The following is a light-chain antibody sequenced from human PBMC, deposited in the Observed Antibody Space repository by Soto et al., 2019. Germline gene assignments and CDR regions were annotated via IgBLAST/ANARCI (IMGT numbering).Light chain of an antibody. J-gene: IGLJ2*01. V-gene: IGLV2-14*01. Sequence: QSVLTQPASVSGSPGQSITISCTGTSSDLAIYNYVSWYQQQPGKAPKLMIYQVTNRPSGVSNRFSGSRSGNTASLTISGLQAEDEADYYCCSYAESNIFLLFAGGTKLTVL. CDR3: CSYAESNIFLL. CDR1: SSDLAIYNY. CDR2: QVT.